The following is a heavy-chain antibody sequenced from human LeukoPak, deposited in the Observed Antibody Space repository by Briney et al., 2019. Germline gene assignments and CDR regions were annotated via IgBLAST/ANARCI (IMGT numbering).Heavy chain of an antibody. D-gene: IGHD5-18*01. Sequence: GGSLRLSCAAFGFTFSSYSMNWVRQAPGKGLEWVSSISSSSSYIYYADSVKGRFTISRDNSKNTLYLQMNSLRAEDTAVYYCTKGAGIQLWPSFDYWGQGTLVTVSS. CDR1: GFTFSSYS. J-gene: IGHJ4*02. CDR2: ISSSSSYI. CDR3: TKGAGIQLWPSFDY. V-gene: IGHV3-21*04.